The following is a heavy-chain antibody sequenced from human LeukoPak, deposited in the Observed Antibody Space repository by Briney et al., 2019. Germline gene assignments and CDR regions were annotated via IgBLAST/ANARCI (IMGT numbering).Heavy chain of an antibody. CDR3: VRERIYYSDLAYKERENFDP. Sequence: GGSLRLSCAASGFTFSLYWMHWVRQGPGKALMWVSLLNEDVSTADYADSVKGRFTMSRDNAKGKVFLEMRGLTVEDTAIYFCVRERIYYSDLAYKERENFDPWGRGTLVTVSS. D-gene: IGHD1-26*01. CDR2: LNEDVSTA. CDR1: GFTFSLYW. V-gene: IGHV3-74*01. J-gene: IGHJ5*02.